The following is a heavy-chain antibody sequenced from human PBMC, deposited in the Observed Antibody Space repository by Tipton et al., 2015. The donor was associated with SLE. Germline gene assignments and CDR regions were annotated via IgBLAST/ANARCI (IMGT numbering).Heavy chain of an antibody. CDR2: INPNSGGT. D-gene: IGHD1-7*01. Sequence: QLVQSGGEVKKPGASVKVSCKASGYTFINYSISWVRQAPGQGLEWLGRINPNSGGTNYAQKFQGRVTMTRDTSTSTAYMELRSLTSDDTAVYYCARVRTVELLSYGMDVWGQGTTVTVSS. CDR3: ARVRTVELLSYGMDV. V-gene: IGHV1-18*01. CDR1: GYTFINYS. J-gene: IGHJ6*02.